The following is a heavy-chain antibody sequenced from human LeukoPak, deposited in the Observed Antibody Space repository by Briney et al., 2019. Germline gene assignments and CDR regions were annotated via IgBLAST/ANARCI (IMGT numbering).Heavy chain of an antibody. CDR1: DGSISSGDYY. D-gene: IGHD2-15*01. J-gene: IGHJ5*02. CDR2: IYYSGST. CDR3: ARERVVVVAATPASFDP. Sequence: SETLSLTCTVSDGSISSGDYYWSWIRQPPGKGLEWIGYIYYSGSTYYNPSLKSRVTISVDTSKNQFSLKLSSVTAADTAVYYCARERVVVVAATPASFDPWGQGTLVTVSS. V-gene: IGHV4-30-4*01.